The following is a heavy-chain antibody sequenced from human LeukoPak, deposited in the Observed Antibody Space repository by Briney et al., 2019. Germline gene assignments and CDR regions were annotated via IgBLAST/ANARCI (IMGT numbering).Heavy chain of an antibody. Sequence: GGSLRLSCAASGFTFSSYAMSWVRQAPGKGLEWVSAISGSGGSTYYVDSVKGRFTISRGNSKNTLYLQMNSLRAEDTAVYYCAKAISFGTVATRVYYFDYWGQGTLVTVSS. CDR2: ISGSGGST. V-gene: IGHV3-23*01. J-gene: IGHJ4*02. D-gene: IGHD4-23*01. CDR3: AKAISFGTVATRVYYFDY. CDR1: GFTFSSYA.